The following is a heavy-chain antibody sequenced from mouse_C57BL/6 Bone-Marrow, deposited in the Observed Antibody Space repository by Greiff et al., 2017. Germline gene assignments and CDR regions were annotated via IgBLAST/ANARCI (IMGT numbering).Heavy chain of an antibody. CDR3: ARYGYGGFAY. D-gene: IGHD2-2*01. J-gene: IGHJ3*01. V-gene: IGHV1-42*01. CDR1: GYSFTGYY. Sequence: VQLQQSGPELVKPGASVKISCKASGYSFTGYYMNWVKQSPEKSLEWIGEINPSTGGTTYNQKFKAKATLTVDKSSSTAYMQLKSLTSEDSAVYYCARYGYGGFAYWGQGTLVTVSA. CDR2: INPSTGGT.